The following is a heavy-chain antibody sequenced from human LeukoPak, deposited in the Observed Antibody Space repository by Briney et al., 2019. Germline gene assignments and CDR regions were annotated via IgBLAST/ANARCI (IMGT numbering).Heavy chain of an antibody. J-gene: IGHJ4*02. CDR3: ARPFPGYSSSWYGRPFDY. CDR1: GGSFSGYY. D-gene: IGHD6-13*01. V-gene: IGHV4-34*01. Sequence: SETLSLTCAVYGGSFSGYYWSWIRQPPGKGLEWIGEINHSGSTNYNPSLKSRVTISVDTSKNQFSLKLSSVTAADTAVYYCARPFPGYSSSWYGRPFDYWGQGTLVTVSS. CDR2: INHSGST.